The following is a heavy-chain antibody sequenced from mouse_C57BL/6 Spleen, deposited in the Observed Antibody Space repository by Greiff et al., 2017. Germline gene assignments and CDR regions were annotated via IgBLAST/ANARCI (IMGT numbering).Heavy chain of an antibody. Sequence: EVKLEESGGGLVQPGGSMKLSCVASGFTFSNYWMNWVRQSPEKGLEWVAQIRLKSDNYATHYAESVKGRFTISRDDSKSSVYLQMNNLRAEDTGIYYCTESSNWAFYAMDYWGQGTSVTVSS. V-gene: IGHV6-3*01. J-gene: IGHJ4*01. CDR2: IRLKSDNYAT. D-gene: IGHD4-1*01. CDR1: GFTFSNYW. CDR3: TESSNWAFYAMDY.